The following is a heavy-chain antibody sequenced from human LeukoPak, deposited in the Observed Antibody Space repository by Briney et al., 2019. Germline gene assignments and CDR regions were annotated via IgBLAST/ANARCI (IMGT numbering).Heavy chain of an antibody. CDR1: SGSISSYY. Sequence: SETLSLTCTVSSGSISSYYWSWIRQPPGKGLEWIGYTYYSGSTNYNPSLKSRVTISVDTSKNQFSLKLSSVTAADTAVYYCERSTRYYAFDYWGQGTLVTVSS. J-gene: IGHJ4*02. CDR3: ERSTRYYAFDY. V-gene: IGHV4-59*01. D-gene: IGHD2/OR15-2a*01. CDR2: TYYSGST.